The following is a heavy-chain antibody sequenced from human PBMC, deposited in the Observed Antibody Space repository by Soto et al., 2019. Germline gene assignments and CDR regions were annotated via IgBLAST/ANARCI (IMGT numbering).Heavy chain of an antibody. CDR1: GGSISSGGYY. CDR3: AREKTGTTIYFDY. CDR2: IYYSGST. Sequence: SETLSLTCTVSGGSISSGGYYWSWIRQHPGKGLEWIGYIYYSGSTYYNPSLKSRVTISVDTSKNQFSLKLSSVTAADTAVYFCAREKTGTTIYFDYWGQGTLVTVSS. V-gene: IGHV4-31*03. D-gene: IGHD1-7*01. J-gene: IGHJ4*02.